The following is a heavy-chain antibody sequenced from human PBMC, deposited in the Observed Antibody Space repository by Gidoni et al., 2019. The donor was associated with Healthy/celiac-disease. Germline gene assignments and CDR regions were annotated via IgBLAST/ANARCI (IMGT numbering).Heavy chain of an antibody. CDR2: INPSGGST. CDR3: ARDGPDITGTTRLDY. CDR1: GSTFTSYY. J-gene: IGHJ4*02. Sequence: QVQLVQSGAEVKKPGASVKVSCKASGSTFTSYYMHWVRQAPGQGLEWMGIINPSGGSTSYAQKFQGRVTMTRDTSTSTVYMELSSLRSEDTAVYYCARDGPDITGTTRLDYWGQGTLVSVSS. D-gene: IGHD1-20*01. V-gene: IGHV1-46*03.